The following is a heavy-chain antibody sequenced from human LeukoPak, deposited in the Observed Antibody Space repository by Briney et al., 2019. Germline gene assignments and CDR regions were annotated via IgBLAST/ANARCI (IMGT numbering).Heavy chain of an antibody. CDR2: ISSSSSYI. CDR3: AKAPASGYGTPCYFDY. CDR1: GFTFSSYS. Sequence: PGGSLRLSCAASGFTFSSYSMNWVRQAPGKGLEWVSSISSSSSYIYYADSVKGRFTISRDNAKNSLYLQMNSLRAEDTALYYCAKAPASGYGTPCYFDYWGQGTLVTVSS. J-gene: IGHJ4*02. V-gene: IGHV3-21*04. D-gene: IGHD5-18*01.